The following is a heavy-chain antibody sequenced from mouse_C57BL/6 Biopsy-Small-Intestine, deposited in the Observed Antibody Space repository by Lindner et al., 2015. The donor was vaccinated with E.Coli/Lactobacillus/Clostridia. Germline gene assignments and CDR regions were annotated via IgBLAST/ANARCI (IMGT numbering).Heavy chain of an antibody. CDR1: GFTFSDYG. D-gene: IGHD1-1*01. Sequence: VQLQESGGGLVKTGGSLKLSCAASGFTFSDYGMHWVRQAPEKGLEWVAYISSGSSTIYYADTVKGRLTISRDNAKNTLFLQMTSLRSEDTAMYYCARGSSGGMDYWGQGTSVTVSS. V-gene: IGHV5-17*01. CDR2: ISSGSSTI. J-gene: IGHJ4*01. CDR3: ARGSSGGMDY.